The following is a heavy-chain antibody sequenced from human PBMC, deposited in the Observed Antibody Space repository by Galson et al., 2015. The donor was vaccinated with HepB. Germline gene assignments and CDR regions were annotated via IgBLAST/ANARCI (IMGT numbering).Heavy chain of an antibody. J-gene: IGHJ3*02. CDR2: VYYTGNT. Sequence: ETLSLTCTVSGVSISSSLYYWVWVRQAPGKGLEWIGSVYYTGNTYYTSSLKSRVTISLDMSKNQFSLKVNSVTAADTAVYYCARPLVLNGRFYPGVGPFYIWGQGTMVTVS. D-gene: IGHD1-26*01. CDR1: GVSISSSLYY. V-gene: IGHV4-39*01. CDR3: ARPLVLNGRFYPGVGPFYI.